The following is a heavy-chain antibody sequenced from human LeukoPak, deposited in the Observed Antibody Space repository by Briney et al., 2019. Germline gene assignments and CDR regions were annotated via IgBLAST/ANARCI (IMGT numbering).Heavy chain of an antibody. CDR2: ISYSGST. Sequence: PSETLSLTCTVSGGSISSYYRSWIRQPPGKGLEWIGYISYSGSTNYNPSLKSRVTISVDTSKNQFSLKLTSVTAADTAVYYCARAPGLEITPDLPYASPDRPFDYWGQGTLVTVSS. CDR1: GGSISSYY. V-gene: IGHV4-59*01. J-gene: IGHJ4*02. D-gene: IGHD3-3*01. CDR3: ARAPGLEITPDLPYASPDRPFDY.